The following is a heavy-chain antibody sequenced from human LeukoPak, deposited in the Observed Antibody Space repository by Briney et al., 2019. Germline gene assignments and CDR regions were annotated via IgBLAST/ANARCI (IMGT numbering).Heavy chain of an antibody. Sequence: PSETLSLTXTVSGGSISSSSYYWGWIRQPPGKGLEGIGSIYYSGSTYYNPSLKSRVTISVDTSKNQFSLKLSSVTAADTAVYYCARPRDEYDWFDPWGQGTLVTVSS. V-gene: IGHV4-39*01. D-gene: IGHD2/OR15-2a*01. CDR3: ARPRDEYDWFDP. CDR1: GGSISSSSYY. CDR2: IYYSGST. J-gene: IGHJ5*02.